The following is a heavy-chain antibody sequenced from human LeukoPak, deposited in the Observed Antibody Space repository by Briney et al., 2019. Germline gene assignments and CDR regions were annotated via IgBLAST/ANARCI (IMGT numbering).Heavy chain of an antibody. J-gene: IGHJ4*02. D-gene: IGHD3-10*01. Sequence: SETLSHTCTVSGGSISSGGYYWSWIRQHPGKGLEWIGYIYYSGSTYYNPSLKSRVTISVDTSKNQFSLKLSSVTAADTAVYYCARGLWPTRYFDYWGQGTLVTVSS. CDR1: GGSISSGGYY. V-gene: IGHV4-31*03. CDR3: ARGLWPTRYFDY. CDR2: IYYSGST.